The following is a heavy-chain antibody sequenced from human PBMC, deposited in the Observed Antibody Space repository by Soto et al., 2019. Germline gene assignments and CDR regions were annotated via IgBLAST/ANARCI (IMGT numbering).Heavy chain of an antibody. CDR1: GFTFSSYS. D-gene: IGHD1-26*01. CDR3: AREPQGGGGWFDP. J-gene: IGHJ5*02. V-gene: IGHV3-21*01. CDR2: ISSSSSYI. Sequence: PGGSLRLSCAASGFTFSSYSMNWVRQAPGKGLEWVSSISSSSSYIYYADSVKGRFTISRDNAKNSLYLQMNSLRAEDTAVYYCAREPQGGGGWFDPWGQGTPVTVSS.